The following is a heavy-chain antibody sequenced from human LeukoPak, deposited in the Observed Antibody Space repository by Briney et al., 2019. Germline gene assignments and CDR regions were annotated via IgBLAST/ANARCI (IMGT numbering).Heavy chain of an antibody. J-gene: IGHJ4*02. D-gene: IGHD1-26*01. CDR3: AKPSGSGVDY. Sequence: GGSLRLSCGASGFIFGTYDMHWVRQAPGKGLEWVAFIRSDGYHTYYADSVKGRFTITRDNSKNTLYLQMNSLRLEDMAVYYCAKPSGSGVDYWGRGTRVTVSS. CDR1: GFIFGTYD. V-gene: IGHV3-30*02. CDR2: IRSDGYHT.